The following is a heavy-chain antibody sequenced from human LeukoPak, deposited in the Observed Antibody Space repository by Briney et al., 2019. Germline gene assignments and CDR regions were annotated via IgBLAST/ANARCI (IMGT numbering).Heavy chain of an antibody. CDR1: GFTFSSYW. CDR2: IKQDGSEK. D-gene: IGHD3-9*01. CDR3: ARDPGLRYFDWTMSGYFDY. V-gene: IGHV3-7*03. J-gene: IGHJ4*02. Sequence: GGSLRLSCAASGFTFSSYWMSWVRQAPGKGLERVANIKQDGSEKYYVDSVKGRFTISRDNAKNSLYLQMNSLRAEDTAVYYCARDPGLRYFDWTMSGYFDYWGQGTLVTVSS.